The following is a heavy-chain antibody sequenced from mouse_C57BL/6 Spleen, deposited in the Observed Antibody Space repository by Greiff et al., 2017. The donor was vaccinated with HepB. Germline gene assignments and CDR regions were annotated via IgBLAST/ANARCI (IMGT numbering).Heavy chain of an antibody. CDR2: IYPRSGNT. CDR3: ARDYYGSSYCFDY. Sequence: QLQQSGAELARPGASVKLSCTASGYTFTSYGISWVKQRTGQGLEWIGEIYPRSGNTYYNEKFKGKATLTADKSSSTAYMELRSLTSEDSAVYFCARDYYGSSYCFDYWGQGTTLTVSS. D-gene: IGHD1-1*01. V-gene: IGHV1-81*01. CDR1: GYTFTSYG. J-gene: IGHJ2*01.